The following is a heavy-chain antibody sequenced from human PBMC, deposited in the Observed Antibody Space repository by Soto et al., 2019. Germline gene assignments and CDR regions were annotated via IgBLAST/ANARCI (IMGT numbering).Heavy chain of an antibody. CDR1: GFTFRSFA. CDR2: ISSNSAYI. V-gene: IGHV3-21*01. J-gene: IGHJ5*02. CDR3: TRDASRDSSARGWFDP. Sequence: GGSLRLSCAASGFTFRSFAMNWVRQAPGKGLEWVSTISSNSAYIYYTDALRGRFTISRDNAKNSPHLQMNSLRAEDTAVYYCTRDASRDSSARGWFDPWGPGTLVTVSS. D-gene: IGHD6-13*01.